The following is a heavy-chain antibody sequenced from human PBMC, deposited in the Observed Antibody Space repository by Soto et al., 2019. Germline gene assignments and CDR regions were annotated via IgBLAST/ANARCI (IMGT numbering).Heavy chain of an antibody. Sequence: QVQLQQWGAGLLKPSETLSLTCAVYGGSFSGYYWTWIRQSPEKGLEWIGEGNNSGTTYYNPSLKTRVTISVHTPKNQFSLKMSSVTAADTAVYYCARGIGYCSSINCYSSRRLRFDSWGQGTLVTVSS. CDR2: GNNSGTT. CDR1: GGSFSGYY. J-gene: IGHJ4*02. CDR3: ARGIGYCSSINCYSSRRLRFDS. D-gene: IGHD2-2*01. V-gene: IGHV4-34*01.